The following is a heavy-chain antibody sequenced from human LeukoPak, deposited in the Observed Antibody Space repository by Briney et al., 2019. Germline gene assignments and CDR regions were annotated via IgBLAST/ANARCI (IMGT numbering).Heavy chain of an antibody. CDR2: INPNSGGT. CDR1: GYTFTGYY. D-gene: IGHD2-2*02. J-gene: IGHJ4*02. Sequence: ASVKVSCKASGYTFTGYYMHWVRQAPGQGLEWMGWINPNSGGTNYAQKFQGRVTMTRDTSISTAYMELSRLRSDDTAVYYCARTPVGYCSSTSCYTDDYWGQGTLVTVSS. V-gene: IGHV1-2*02. CDR3: ARTPVGYCSSTSCYTDDY.